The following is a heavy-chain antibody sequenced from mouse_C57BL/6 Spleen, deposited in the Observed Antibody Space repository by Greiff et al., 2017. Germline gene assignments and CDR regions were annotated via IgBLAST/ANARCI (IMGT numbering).Heavy chain of an antibody. CDR2: IDPENGDT. CDR3: TRYGYDRYYFDY. J-gene: IGHJ2*01. D-gene: IGHD2-2*01. CDR1: GFNIKDDY. Sequence: VQLQQSGAELVRPGASVKLSCPASGFNIKDDYMHWVKQRPEQGLEWIGWIDPENGDTEYASKFQGKATITADTSSNTAYLQLSSLTSEDTAVYYCTRYGYDRYYFDYWGQGTTLTVSS. V-gene: IGHV14-4*01.